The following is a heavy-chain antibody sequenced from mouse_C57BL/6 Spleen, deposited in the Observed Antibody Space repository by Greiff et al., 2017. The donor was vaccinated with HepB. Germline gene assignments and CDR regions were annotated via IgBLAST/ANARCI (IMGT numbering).Heavy chain of an antibody. CDR2: IDPSDSYT. Sequence: QVHVKQPGAELVKPGASVKLSCKASGYTFTSYWMQWVKQRPGQGLEWIGEIDPSDSYTNYNQKFKGKATLTVDTSSSTAYMQLSSLTSEDSAVYYCARAYGNYEAMDYWGQGTSVTVSS. D-gene: IGHD2-1*01. V-gene: IGHV1-50*01. CDR1: GYTFTSYW. CDR3: ARAYGNYEAMDY. J-gene: IGHJ4*01.